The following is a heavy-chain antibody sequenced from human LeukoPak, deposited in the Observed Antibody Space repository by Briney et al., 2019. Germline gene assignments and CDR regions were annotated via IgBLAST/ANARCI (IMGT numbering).Heavy chain of an antibody. Sequence: GGSLRLSCAVSGFTVSSNYMSWVRQAPGKGLEWVSVLSSGGDAYYADSVKGRFTTSRDNSKNTLYLQMNSLRVDDTAVYYCARDLGYWGQGTLVTVSS. CDR3: ARDLGY. V-gene: IGHV3-53*01. J-gene: IGHJ4*02. CDR1: GFTVSSNY. CDR2: LSSGGDA.